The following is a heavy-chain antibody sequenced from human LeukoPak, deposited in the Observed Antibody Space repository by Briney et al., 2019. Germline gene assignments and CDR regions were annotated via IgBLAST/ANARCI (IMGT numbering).Heavy chain of an antibody. Sequence: SETLSLACTASGGSLSSRSTSYWSWIRQPPGKGLEWIGYIYYSGSTNYNPSLKSRVTISVDTSKNQFSLKLSSVTAADTAVYYCARDGTAMVTDRAFDIWGQGTMVTVSS. D-gene: IGHD5-18*01. J-gene: IGHJ3*02. CDR2: IYYSGST. CDR1: GGSLSSRSTSY. CDR3: ARDGTAMVTDRAFDI. V-gene: IGHV4-61*01.